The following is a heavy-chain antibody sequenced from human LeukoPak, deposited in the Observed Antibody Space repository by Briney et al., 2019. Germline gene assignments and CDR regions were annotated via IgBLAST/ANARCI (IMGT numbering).Heavy chain of an antibody. J-gene: IGHJ3*02. CDR2: IYSGGST. CDR1: GFTVSSNY. CDR3: ARDTAMATTGAFDI. Sequence: GGSLRLSCAASGFTVSSNYMSWVRQAPGKGLEWVSVIYSGGSTYYADSVKGRFTISRDNSKNTQYLQMNSLRAEDTAVYYCARDTAMATTGAFDIWGQGTMVTVSS. D-gene: IGHD5-18*01. V-gene: IGHV3-53*01.